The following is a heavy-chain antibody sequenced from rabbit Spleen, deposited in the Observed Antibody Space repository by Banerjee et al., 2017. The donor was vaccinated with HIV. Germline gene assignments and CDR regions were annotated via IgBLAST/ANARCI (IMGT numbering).Heavy chain of an antibody. Sequence: QSLEESGGDLVQPGASLTLTCTASGFSFSSSYYMCWVRQAPGKGLEWIACIYAGSSGSTYYASWAKGRFTISKTSSTTVTLQMTSLTAADTATYFCARTYPAITYYYAFDLWGQGTLVTVS. CDR1: GFSFSSSYY. CDR2: IYAGSSGST. CDR3: ARTYPAITYYYAFDL. V-gene: IGHV1S40*01. D-gene: IGHD7-1*01. J-gene: IGHJ6*01.